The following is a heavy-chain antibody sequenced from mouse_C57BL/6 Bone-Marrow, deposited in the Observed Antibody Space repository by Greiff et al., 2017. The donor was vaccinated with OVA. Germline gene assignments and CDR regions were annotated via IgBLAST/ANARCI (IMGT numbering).Heavy chain of an antibody. CDR3: ARRDYYGSSSYYFDY. J-gene: IGHJ2*01. D-gene: IGHD1-1*01. V-gene: IGHV1-76*01. Sequence: QVQLQQSGAELVRPGASVKLSCKASGYTFTDYYINWVKQRPGQGLEWIARIYPGSGNTYYNEKFKGKATLTAEKSSSTAYMQLSSLTSEDSAVYVCARRDYYGSSSYYFDYWGQGTTLTVSS. CDR1: GYTFTDYY. CDR2: IYPGSGNT.